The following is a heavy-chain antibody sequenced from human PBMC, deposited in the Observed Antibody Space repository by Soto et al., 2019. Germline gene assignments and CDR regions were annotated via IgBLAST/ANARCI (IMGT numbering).Heavy chain of an antibody. V-gene: IGHV5-51*01. J-gene: IGHJ6*02. CDR3: ARQRFLEDPADRYYYYYGMDV. D-gene: IGHD3-3*01. Sequence: RGESLKISCKGSGYSFTSYWIGWVRQMPGKGLEWMGIIYPGDSDTRYSPSFQGQVTISADKSISTAYLQWSSLKASDTAMYYCARQRFLEDPADRYYYYYGMDVWGQGTTVTVSS. CDR2: IYPGDSDT. CDR1: GYSFTSYW.